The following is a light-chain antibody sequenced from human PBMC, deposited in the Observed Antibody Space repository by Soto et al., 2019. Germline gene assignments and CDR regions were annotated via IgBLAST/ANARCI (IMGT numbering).Light chain of an antibody. CDR1: SSNIGNNY. J-gene: IGLJ2*01. V-gene: IGLV1-51*01. CDR2: DNN. Sequence: QSVLTQPPSVSAAPGQKVTISCSGSSSNIGNNYVSWYQQLPGTVPKLLIYDNNERPSGIPDRFSGSKSGTSATLGITGLQTGDEADYYCGAWDSSLSAVVIGGGTKLTVL. CDR3: GAWDSSLSAVV.